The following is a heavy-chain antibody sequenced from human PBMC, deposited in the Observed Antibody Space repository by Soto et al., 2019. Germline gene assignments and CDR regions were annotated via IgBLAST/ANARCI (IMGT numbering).Heavy chain of an antibody. CDR1: GYTLTELS. CDR2: INPNSGGT. CDR3: ARDWSSSSSNPDNWFDP. J-gene: IGHJ5*02. V-gene: IGHV1-2*02. Sequence: VASVKVSCKVSGYTLTELSMHWVRQAPGKGLEWMGWINPNSGGTNYAQKFEGRVTMTRDTSISTAYMELSRLRSDDTAVYYCARDWSSSSSNPDNWFDPWGQGTLVTVSS. D-gene: IGHD6-6*01.